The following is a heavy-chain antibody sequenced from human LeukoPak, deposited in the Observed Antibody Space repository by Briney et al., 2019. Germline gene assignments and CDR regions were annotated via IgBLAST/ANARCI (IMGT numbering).Heavy chain of an antibody. CDR2: IYHSGST. J-gene: IGHJ4*02. CDR1: GYSISSGYY. V-gene: IGHV4-38-2*02. Sequence: SETLSLTCTVSGYSISSGYYWGWIRQPPGKGLEWIGSIYHSGSTYYNPSLKSRVTISVDRSKNQFSLKLSSVTAADTAVYYCARDYGGYAPFDYWGQGTLVTVSS. D-gene: IGHD4-17*01. CDR3: ARDYGGYAPFDY.